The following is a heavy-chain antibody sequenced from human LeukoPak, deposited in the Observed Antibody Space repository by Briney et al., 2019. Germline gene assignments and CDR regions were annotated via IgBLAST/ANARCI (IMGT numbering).Heavy chain of an antibody. CDR2: ISYDGSNK. J-gene: IGHJ3*02. CDR1: GFTLSSYG. Sequence: GGSLRLSCAASGFTLSSYGMHWVRHSPGKGLEWVAVISYDGSNKYYADSVKGRFTISRDNSKNTLYLQMNSLRAEDTAVYYCAKGLLWFGEFGAFDIWGQGTIVTVSS. D-gene: IGHD3-10*01. CDR3: AKGLLWFGEFGAFDI. V-gene: IGHV3-30*18.